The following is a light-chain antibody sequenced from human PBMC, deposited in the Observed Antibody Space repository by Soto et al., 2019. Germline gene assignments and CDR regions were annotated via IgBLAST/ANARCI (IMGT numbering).Light chain of an antibody. V-gene: IGLV2-14*01. Sequence: QSALTQPASVSGSPGQSITISCTGTSNDIGTYNYVSWYQHHPGKAPKLLIYEVSNRPSGVSNRFSGSKSGNTASLTISGLQAEDEADYPCTSFTTSTTVVFGGGTKVTVL. CDR3: TSFTTSTTVV. CDR2: EVS. CDR1: SNDIGTYNY. J-gene: IGLJ2*01.